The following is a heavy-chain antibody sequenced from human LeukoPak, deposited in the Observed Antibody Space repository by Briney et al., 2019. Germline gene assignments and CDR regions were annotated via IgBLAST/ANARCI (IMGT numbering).Heavy chain of an antibody. J-gene: IGHJ4*02. CDR2: IIPIFGTA. V-gene: IGHV1-69*13. CDR1: GGTFSSNA. CDR3: ARTKYYYDSSGYEYYFDY. D-gene: IGHD3-22*01. Sequence: ASVKVSCKASGGTFSSNAISWVRQAPGQGLEWMGGIIPIFGTANYAQKFQGRVTITADESTSTAYMELSSLRSEDTAVYYCARTKYYYDSSGYEYYFDYWGQGTLVTVSS.